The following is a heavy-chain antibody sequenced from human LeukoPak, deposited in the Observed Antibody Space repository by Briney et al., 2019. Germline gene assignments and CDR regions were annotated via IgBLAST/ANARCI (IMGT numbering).Heavy chain of an antibody. CDR2: ISNTGVST. V-gene: IGHV3-23*01. CDR1: GFTFSSYS. CDR3: AKSSYYDFWSGYSHFDY. J-gene: IGHJ4*02. D-gene: IGHD3-3*01. Sequence: GSLRLSCAASGFTFSSYSMNWVRQAPGKGLEWVSGISNTGVSTNYADSVKGRFTISRDNSNNTLYLLMNSLRVEDTAVYYCAKSSYYDFWSGYSHFDYWGQGTLVTVSS.